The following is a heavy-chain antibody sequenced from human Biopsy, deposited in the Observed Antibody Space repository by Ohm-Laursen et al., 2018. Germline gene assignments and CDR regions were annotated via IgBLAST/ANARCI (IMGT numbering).Heavy chain of an antibody. D-gene: IGHD3-9*01. J-gene: IGHJ6*02. CDR3: ARVPAYPSIDGYYGLDL. V-gene: IGHV1-2*02. CDR2: INPNSGNA. Sequence: ATVKISCKPSGYTFAGYYLHWVRQAPGHGLEWMGWINPNSGNANYAQSFQGRLTVTRDTSISTAYMELTSLTFDDTAIYYCARVPAYPSIDGYYGLDLWGQGTTVIVSS. CDR1: GYTFAGYY.